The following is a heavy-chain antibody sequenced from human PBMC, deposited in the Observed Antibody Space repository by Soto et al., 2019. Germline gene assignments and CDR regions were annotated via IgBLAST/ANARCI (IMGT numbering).Heavy chain of an antibody. J-gene: IGHJ6*02. D-gene: IGHD3-9*01. V-gene: IGHV4-59*12. Sequence: SETLSLTFTVSGGSISSYYWSWIRQPPGKGLEWIGYMYFRGSTNYNPSLKSRVTISVDTSKNQFSLKLSSVTAADTAVYYCASYTYYDILTGPSYYGMDVWGQGTTVT. CDR2: MYFRGST. CDR1: GGSISSYY. CDR3: ASYTYYDILTGPSYYGMDV.